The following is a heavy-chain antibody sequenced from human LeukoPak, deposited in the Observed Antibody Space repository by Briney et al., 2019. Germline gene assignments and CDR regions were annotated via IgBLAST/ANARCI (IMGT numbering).Heavy chain of an antibody. V-gene: IGHV3-9*01. J-gene: IGHJ5*02. CDR1: GFTFDDYA. CDR3: ARWRRGQWLLSDGWFDP. CDR2: ISWNSGSI. D-gene: IGHD6-19*01. Sequence: PGRSLRLSCAASGFTFDDYAMHWVRQAPGKGLEWVSGISWNSGSIGYADSVKGRFTISRDNAKNSLYLQMNSLRAEDTAVYYCARWRRGQWLLSDGWFDPWGQGTLVTVSS.